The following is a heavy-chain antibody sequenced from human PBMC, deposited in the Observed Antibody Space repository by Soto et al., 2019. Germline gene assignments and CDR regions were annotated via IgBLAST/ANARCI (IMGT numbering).Heavy chain of an antibody. CDR1: GYTFTSYA. Sequence: ASVKVSCKASGYTFTSYAMHWVRQAPGQRLEWMGWINAGNGNTKYSQKFQGRVTITRDTSASTAYMELSSLRSEDTAVYYCAGPRRFGKTPLYYYYGMDVWGQGTTVTVSS. J-gene: IGHJ6*02. CDR3: AGPRRFGKTPLYYYYGMDV. V-gene: IGHV1-3*01. CDR2: INAGNGNT. D-gene: IGHD3-10*01.